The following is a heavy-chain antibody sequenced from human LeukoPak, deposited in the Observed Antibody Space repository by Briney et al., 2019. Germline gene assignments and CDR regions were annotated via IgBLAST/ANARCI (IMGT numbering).Heavy chain of an antibody. CDR3: ARDFWWLPDY. Sequence: GGSLRLSCAASRFTFSSYAMSWVRQAPGKGLEWVSTVSGSGGITYYADSVKGRFTISRDNSKNTLYLQMNSLRAEDTALYYCARDFWWLPDYWGQGTLVTVSS. V-gene: IGHV3-23*01. J-gene: IGHJ4*02. D-gene: IGHD3-3*01. CDR2: VSGSGGIT. CDR1: RFTFSSYA.